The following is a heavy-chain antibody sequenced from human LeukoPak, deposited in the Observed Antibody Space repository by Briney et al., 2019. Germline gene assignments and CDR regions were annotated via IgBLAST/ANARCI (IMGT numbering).Heavy chain of an antibody. CDR2: IKSKTDGGTT. CDR3: TTVPRSSWYLNFDY. D-gene: IGHD6-13*01. V-gene: IGHV3-15*01. CDR1: GFTFNNAW. Sequence: GGSLRLSCAASGFTFNNAWMSWVRQAPGKGLEWVGRIKSKTDGGTTDYAAPVKGRFTISRDDSKNTLYLQMNSLKTEDTAVYYCTTVPRSSWYLNFDYWGQGTLVTVSS. J-gene: IGHJ4*02.